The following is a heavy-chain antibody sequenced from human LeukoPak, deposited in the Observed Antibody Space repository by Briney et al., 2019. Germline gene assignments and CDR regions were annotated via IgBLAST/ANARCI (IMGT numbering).Heavy chain of an antibody. J-gene: IGHJ4*02. Sequence: GGSLRLSCAASGFTVSSNYMSWVRQAPGKGLEWVANIKQDGSEKYYVDSVKGRFTISRDNAKNSLYLQMNSLRAEDTAVYYCARDQMTVTTPRVDYWGQGTLVTVSS. CDR3: ARDQMTVTTPRVDY. CDR1: GFTVSSNY. V-gene: IGHV3-7*01. CDR2: IKQDGSEK. D-gene: IGHD4-11*01.